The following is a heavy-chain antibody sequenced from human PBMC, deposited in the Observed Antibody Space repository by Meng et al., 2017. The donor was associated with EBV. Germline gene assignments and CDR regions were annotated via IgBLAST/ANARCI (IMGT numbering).Heavy chain of an antibody. V-gene: IGHV1-69*17. D-gene: IGHD5-12*01. J-gene: IGHJ4*02. CDR3: VRDLWLRIGECV. CDR1: GENFNNFG. Sequence: VQLVQVGADVKKPGSSVKGPCKGSGENFNNFGISWVRQAPGQGLEWMGDITPVFGIANYAESFQGRVTISADTSTRTAYMDLSSLRSDDTAVYYCVRDLWLRIGECVWGQGTLVTVSS. CDR2: ITPVFGIA.